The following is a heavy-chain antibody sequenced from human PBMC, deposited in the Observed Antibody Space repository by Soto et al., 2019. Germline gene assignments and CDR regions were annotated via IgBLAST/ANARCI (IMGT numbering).Heavy chain of an antibody. Sequence: ASVKVSCKASGYTFTCYYMHWVRQAPGQGLEWMGWINPNSGGTNYAQKFQGWVTMTRDTSISTAYMELSRLRSDDTAVYYCAREGRSGSYYYYYGMGVWGQGTTVTVSS. J-gene: IGHJ6*02. CDR2: INPNSGGT. V-gene: IGHV1-2*04. CDR3: AREGRSGSYYYYYGMGV. D-gene: IGHD1-26*01. CDR1: GYTFTCYY.